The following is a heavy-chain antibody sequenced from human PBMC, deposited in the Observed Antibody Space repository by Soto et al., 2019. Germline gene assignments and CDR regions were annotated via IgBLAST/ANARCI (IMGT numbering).Heavy chain of an antibody. Sequence: SETLSLTCTVSGGSISSYYWSWIRQPPGKGLEWIGYIYYSGSTNYNPSLKSRVTISVDTSKNQFSLKLSSVTAADTAVYYCARIHSLRNYFDYWGQGTLVTVSS. CDR2: IYYSGST. CDR1: GGSISSYY. V-gene: IGHV4-59*01. J-gene: IGHJ4*02. D-gene: IGHD6-13*01. CDR3: ARIHSLRNYFDY.